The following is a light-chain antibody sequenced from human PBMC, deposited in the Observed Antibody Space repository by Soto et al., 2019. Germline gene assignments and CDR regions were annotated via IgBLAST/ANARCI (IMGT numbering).Light chain of an antibody. J-gene: IGLJ2*01. Sequence: QSALTQPASVSRSPGQSITISCTGTSSDVGGYNYVSWYQQHPGKAPKLMIYDVSNRPSGVSNRFSGSKSGNTASLTISGLQAEDEADYYCGSYTTSNSVVFGGGTKLTVL. CDR3: GSYTTSNSVV. V-gene: IGLV2-14*03. CDR2: DVS. CDR1: SSDVGGYNY.